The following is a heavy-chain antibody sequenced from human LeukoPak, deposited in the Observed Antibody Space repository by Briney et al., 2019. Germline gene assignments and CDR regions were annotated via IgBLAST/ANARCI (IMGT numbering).Heavy chain of an antibody. CDR2: VYYSGSS. CDR3: ARDEGYTTGFDRDY. V-gene: IGHV4-39*07. CDR1: GGSLSSSGYH. J-gene: IGHJ4*02. D-gene: IGHD1-1*01. Sequence: SETLSLTCTVSGGSLSSSGYHWGWIRQPPGRGLEWIGSVYYSGSSYYNPSLESRVNISVDMSKNQFSLRLNSVTAAETAVYYCARDEGYTTGFDRDYWGQGTLVTVSS.